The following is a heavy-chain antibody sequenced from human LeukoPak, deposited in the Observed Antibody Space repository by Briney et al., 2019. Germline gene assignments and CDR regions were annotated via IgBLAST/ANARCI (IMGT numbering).Heavy chain of an antibody. D-gene: IGHD3-10*01. CDR2: ISAYNGNT. V-gene: IGHV1-18*01. Sequence: GASVKVSCKASGYTFTSYGISWVRQAPGQGLEWMGWISAYNGNTNYAQKLQGRVTMTTDTSTSTAYMELRSLRSDDTAVYYCARESDGSGSYPRRDAFDIWGQGAMVTVSS. CDR1: GYTFTSYG. CDR3: ARESDGSGSYPRRDAFDI. J-gene: IGHJ3*02.